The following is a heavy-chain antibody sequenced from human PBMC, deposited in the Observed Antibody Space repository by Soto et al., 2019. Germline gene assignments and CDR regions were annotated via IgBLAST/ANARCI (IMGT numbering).Heavy chain of an antibody. CDR3: ARQASGDYDILDS. Sequence: SETLSLTCTVSGGSLSAYYWNWIRQPPGKGLEKIAFIHYTGSTNYNPSIKSRVNVSVDTSKNQFSLKLNSVTAADSAVYYCARQASGDYDILDSWGQGTLVTSPQ. CDR1: GGSLSAYY. J-gene: IGHJ4*02. V-gene: IGHV4-59*08. D-gene: IGHD4-17*01. CDR2: IHYTGST.